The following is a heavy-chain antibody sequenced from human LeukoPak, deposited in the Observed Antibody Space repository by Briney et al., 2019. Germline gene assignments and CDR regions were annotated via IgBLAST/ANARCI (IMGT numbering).Heavy chain of an antibody. CDR2: IIGDGSTT. CDR1: GFTFSDYW. CDR3: TRRVSATRWFDP. J-gene: IGHJ5*02. D-gene: IGHD2-15*01. Sequence: PGGSLRLSCAASGFTFSDYWMHWVCQAPGKGLEWVSRIIGDGSTTIYADSVKGRFTISRDNAENTMYLQMNSLRVEDTAVYYCTRRVSATRWFDPWGQGTLVTVSS. V-gene: IGHV3-74*01.